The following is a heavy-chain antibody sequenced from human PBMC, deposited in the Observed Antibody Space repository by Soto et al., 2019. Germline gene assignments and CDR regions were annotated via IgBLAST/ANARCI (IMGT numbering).Heavy chain of an antibody. D-gene: IGHD5-18*01. J-gene: IGHJ4*02. V-gene: IGHV3-30-3*01. CDR1: GFTFSTYT. CDR3: ASRSVPGYSYGEGFDY. CDR2: IVYDGGKI. Sequence: QVQLVESGGAVVQPGRSLRLSCAASGFTFSTYTMHWVRQAPGKGLERVALIVYDGGKIHYADSVKGRFTISRDNSKNTLSLQMNSLTAEDTGIYYCASRSVPGYSYGEGFDYWGQGTLVTVSS.